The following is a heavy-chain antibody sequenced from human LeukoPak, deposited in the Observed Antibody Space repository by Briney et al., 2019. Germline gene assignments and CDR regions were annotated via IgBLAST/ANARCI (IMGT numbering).Heavy chain of an antibody. J-gene: IGHJ6*03. CDR3: ARDPRYGSGSFYYYMDV. CDR1: GYTFTGYY. D-gene: IGHD3-10*01. V-gene: IGHV1-2*02. CDR2: INPNSGGT. Sequence: ASVKVSCKASGYTFTGYYMHWVRQAPGQGLEWMGWINPNSGGTNYAQKFQGRVTMTRDTSISTAYMELSRLRSDDTAVYYCARDPRYGSGSFYYYMDVWGKGTRSPSP.